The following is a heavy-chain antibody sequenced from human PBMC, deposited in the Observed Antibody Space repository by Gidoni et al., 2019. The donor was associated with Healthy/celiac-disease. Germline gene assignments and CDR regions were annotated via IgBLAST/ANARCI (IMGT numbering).Heavy chain of an antibody. J-gene: IGHJ3*02. CDR3: AISKSNGAFDI. CDR2: IYYSGST. Sequence: WIRQPPGKGLEWIGYIYYSGSTNYNPSLKSRVTISVDTSKNQFSLKLSSVTAADTAVYYCAISKSNGAFDIWGQGTMVTVSS. V-gene: IGHV4-59*01. D-gene: IGHD2-2*01.